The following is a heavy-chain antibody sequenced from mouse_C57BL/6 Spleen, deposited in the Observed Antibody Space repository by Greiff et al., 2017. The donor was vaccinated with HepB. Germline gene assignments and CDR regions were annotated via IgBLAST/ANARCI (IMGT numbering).Heavy chain of an antibody. CDR3: ARTTTVVAPYAMDY. CDR2: ILPGSGST. CDR1: GYTFTGYW. D-gene: IGHD1-1*01. J-gene: IGHJ4*01. V-gene: IGHV1-9*01. Sequence: VQLQESGAELMKPGASVKLSCKATGYTFTGYWIEWVKQRPGHGLEWIGEILPGSGSTNYNEKFKGKATFTADTSSNTAYMQLSSLTTKDSAIYYCARTTTVVAPYAMDYWGQGTSVTVSS.